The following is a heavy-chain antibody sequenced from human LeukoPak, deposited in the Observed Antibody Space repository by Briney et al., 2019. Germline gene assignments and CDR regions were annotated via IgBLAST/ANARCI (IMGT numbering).Heavy chain of an antibody. Sequence: LRLSRAASGFTFSRYDMHWIRQPPGKGLEWIGYIYYSGSTYYNPSLKSRVTISVDTSKNQFSLKLSSVTAADTAVYYCARARYDSSSNWFDPWGQGTLVTVSS. V-gene: IGHV4-30-4*08. CDR2: IYYSGST. D-gene: IGHD3-22*01. J-gene: IGHJ5*02. CDR3: ARARYDSSSNWFDP. CDR1: GFTFSRYD.